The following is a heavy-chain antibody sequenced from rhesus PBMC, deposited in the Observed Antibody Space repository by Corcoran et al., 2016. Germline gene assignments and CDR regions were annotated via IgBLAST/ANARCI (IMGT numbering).Heavy chain of an antibody. CDR3: ARYSGYTNPYGLDS. CDR1: GFTFSSYW. J-gene: IGHJ6*01. D-gene: IGHD5-24*01. V-gene: IGHV4-81*01. CDR2: IDGNLAGT. Sequence: VQLVESGGGLAKPGGSLRLSCAASGFTFSSYWMNWVRQAPGKGLEWSGNIDGNLAGTNSNPSLNSRVTISKDTSKNQFSLKLSSVTAADTAVYYCARYSGYTNPYGLDSWGQGVVVTVSS.